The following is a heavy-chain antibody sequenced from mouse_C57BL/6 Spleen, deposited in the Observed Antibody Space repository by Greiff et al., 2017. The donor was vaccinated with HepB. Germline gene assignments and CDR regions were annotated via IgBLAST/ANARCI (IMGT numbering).Heavy chain of an antibody. J-gene: IGHJ3*01. Sequence: VQLQQSGAELVRPGSSVKLSCKASGFTFTSYWMHWVKQRPIQGLEWIGNIDRSDRETHYNQKFQDKSTLTVDKSSSRAYLQLSSLASEDSAVYYCARGGPELYQAWCAYWGQGTLVTVSA. V-gene: IGHV1-52*01. CDR1: GFTFTSYW. CDR3: ARGGPELYQAWCAY. D-gene: IGHD1-1*02. CDR2: IDRSDRET.